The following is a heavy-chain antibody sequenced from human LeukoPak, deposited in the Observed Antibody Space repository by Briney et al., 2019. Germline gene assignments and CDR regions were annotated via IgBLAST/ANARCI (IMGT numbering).Heavy chain of an antibody. CDR2: ISYDGTKE. D-gene: IGHD3-16*01. CDR1: GFSLSSYA. Sequence: GGSLRLSCAASGFSLSSYAMHWVRQAPGKGVEWVAIISYDGTKEYYGDSVKGRFTISRDNSKNTLYLQMNSLRAEDTAVYYCARGRGSDYWGQGTLVTVSS. V-gene: IGHV3-30-3*01. J-gene: IGHJ4*02. CDR3: ARGRGSDY.